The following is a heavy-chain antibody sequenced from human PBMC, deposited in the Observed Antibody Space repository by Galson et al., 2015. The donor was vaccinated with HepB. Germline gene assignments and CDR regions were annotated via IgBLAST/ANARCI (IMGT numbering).Heavy chain of an antibody. CDR1: GFTFSSYG. V-gene: IGHV3-33*08. CDR2: IWYDGSNK. Sequence: SLRLSCAASGFTFSSYGMHWVRQAPGKGLEWVAVIWYDGSNKYYADSVKGRFTISRDNSKNTLYLQMNSLRAEDTAVYYCARSPYDYVWGSFIDYWGQGTLVTVSS. J-gene: IGHJ4*02. D-gene: IGHD3-16*01. CDR3: ARSPYDYVWGSFIDY.